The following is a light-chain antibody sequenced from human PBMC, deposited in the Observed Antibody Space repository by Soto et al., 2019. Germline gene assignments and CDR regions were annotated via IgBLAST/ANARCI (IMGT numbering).Light chain of an antibody. CDR3: QQTYNLPPT. CDR2: SIS. J-gene: IGKJ4*01. Sequence: DFQLTQSPSSLSASVGDRVSITCRTSQTISTFLNWYHHRPGQAPKLLIYSISNLQSGVPSRFSGGGAGTEFTLTISSLQPEDFGSYSCQQTYNLPPTFGGGTRVQIK. V-gene: IGKV1-39*01. CDR1: QTISTF.